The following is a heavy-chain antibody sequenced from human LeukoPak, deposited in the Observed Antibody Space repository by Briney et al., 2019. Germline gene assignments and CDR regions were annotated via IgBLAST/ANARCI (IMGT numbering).Heavy chain of an antibody. CDR3: ASNSGFADY. V-gene: IGHV4-34*01. J-gene: IGHJ4*02. CDR1: GGSFSGYY. Sequence: SETLSLTCAVYGGSFSGYYWSWIRPPPGKGLEWIGEINHSGSTNFNPSLKSRVTISVDTSKNQFSLKLSSVTAADTAVYYCASNSGFADYWGQGTLVTVSS. D-gene: IGHD3-10*01. CDR2: INHSGST.